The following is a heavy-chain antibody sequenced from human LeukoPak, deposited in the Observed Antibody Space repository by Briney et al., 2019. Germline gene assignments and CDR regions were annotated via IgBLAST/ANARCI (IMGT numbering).Heavy chain of an antibody. CDR2: ISYGGSNK. CDR3: ARDAYSGSSYFDY. V-gene: IGHV3-30-3*01. D-gene: IGHD1-26*01. J-gene: IGHJ4*02. Sequence: GGSLRLSCAASGFTFSSYAMHWVRQAPGKGLEWVAVISYGGSNKYYADSVKGRFTISRDNSKNTLYLQMNSLRAEDTAVYYCARDAYSGSSYFDYWGQGTLVTVSS. CDR1: GFTFSSYA.